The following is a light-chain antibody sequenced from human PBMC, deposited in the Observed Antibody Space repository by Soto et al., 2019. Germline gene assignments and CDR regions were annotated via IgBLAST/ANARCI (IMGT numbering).Light chain of an antibody. CDR2: AAS. CDR3: QKYNSAPPFT. Sequence: DIQMTQSPSSLSASVGDRVTITCRASQGISNYLAWYQQKPGKVPKLLTYAASTLQSGVPSRFSGSGSGTDFTLTISSPQPEDVATYYWQKYNSAPPFTFGPGTKVDIK. V-gene: IGKV1-27*01. CDR1: QGISNY. J-gene: IGKJ3*01.